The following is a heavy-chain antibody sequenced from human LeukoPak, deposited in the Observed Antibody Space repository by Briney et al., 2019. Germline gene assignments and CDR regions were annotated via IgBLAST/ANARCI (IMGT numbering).Heavy chain of an antibody. Sequence: PGGSLRLSCAASGFTFSSYAMSWVRQAPGKGLEWVSAISGSGGSTYYADSVKGRFTISRDNSKNTLYLQMNSLRAEDTAVHYCAKSRQRCSSTSCYLWFDPWGQGTLVTVSS. V-gene: IGHV3-23*01. D-gene: IGHD2-2*01. CDR3: AKSRQRCSSTSCYLWFDP. CDR2: ISGSGGST. J-gene: IGHJ5*02. CDR1: GFTFSSYA.